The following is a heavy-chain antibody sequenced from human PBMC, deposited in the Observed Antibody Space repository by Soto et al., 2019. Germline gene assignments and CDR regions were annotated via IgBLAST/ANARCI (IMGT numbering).Heavy chain of an antibody. J-gene: IGHJ6*02. CDR1: GYTFTSYG. CDR3: ASSSGLRFLEWLLPDYYYYGMDV. Sequence: ASVKVSCKASGYTFTSYGISWVRQAPGQGLEWMGWISAYNGNTNYAQKLQDRVTMTTDTSTSTAYMELRRLRSDDTAVYYCASSSGLRFLEWLLPDYYYYGMDVWGQGTTVTVSS. CDR2: ISAYNGNT. V-gene: IGHV1-18*01. D-gene: IGHD3-3*01.